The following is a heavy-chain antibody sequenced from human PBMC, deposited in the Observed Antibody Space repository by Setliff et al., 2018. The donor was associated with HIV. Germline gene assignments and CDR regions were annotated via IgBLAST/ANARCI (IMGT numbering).Heavy chain of an antibody. V-gene: IGHV4-4*07. CDR2: IYARGGT. CDR1: GGSISSYY. J-gene: IGHJ4*02. Sequence: SATLSLTCSVSGGSISSYYWSWIRQPAGKGLEWIGRIYARGGTNYNPSLESRVTMSVDTSMNQFSLKLTSVTAADTAVYYCVGDETTVTFDYWGQGTLVTVSS. D-gene: IGHD4-17*01. CDR3: VGDETTVTFDY.